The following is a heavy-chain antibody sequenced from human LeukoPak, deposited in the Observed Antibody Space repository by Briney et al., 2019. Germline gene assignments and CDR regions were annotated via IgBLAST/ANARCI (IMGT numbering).Heavy chain of an antibody. CDR1: GYTLTSYD. J-gene: IGHJ6*02. V-gene: IGHV1-8*01. CDR3: ARPFLEWLLYSRGYYGLDV. CDR2: MNPNSGNT. Sequence: ASVKVSCKASGYTLTSYDINWVRQATGQGLEWMGWMNPNSGNTGYAQKFQGRVTMTRDNSINTAYMELSSLKSEDTAVYYCARPFLEWLLYSRGYYGLDVWGQGTTVTVSS. D-gene: IGHD3-3*01.